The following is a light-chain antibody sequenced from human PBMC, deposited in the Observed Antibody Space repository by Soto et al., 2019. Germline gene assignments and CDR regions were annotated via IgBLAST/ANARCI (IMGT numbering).Light chain of an antibody. Sequence: DIQMTQSPSTLSASVGDRVTITFRASQSISTWLAWYQQKPGKAPKLLISDATNLESGVPSRFSGSGSGTEFTLTISSLQPDDFATYFCQQHNDYWTFGQGTKVDIK. J-gene: IGKJ1*01. CDR2: DAT. CDR3: QQHNDYWT. V-gene: IGKV1-5*01. CDR1: QSISTW.